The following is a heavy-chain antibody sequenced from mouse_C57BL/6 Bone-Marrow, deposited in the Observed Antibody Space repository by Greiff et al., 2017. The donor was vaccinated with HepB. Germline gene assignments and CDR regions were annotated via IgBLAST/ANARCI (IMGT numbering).Heavy chain of an antibody. Sequence: VQLQQSGPELVKPGASVKISCKASGYTFTDYYMNWVKQSHGKSLEWIGDINPNNGGTSYNQKFKGKATLTVDKSSSTAYMELRSLTSEDSAVYYCATITTVVADYFDYWGQGTTLTVSS. D-gene: IGHD1-1*01. CDR1: GYTFTDYY. V-gene: IGHV1-26*01. CDR2: INPNNGGT. J-gene: IGHJ2*01. CDR3: ATITTVVADYFDY.